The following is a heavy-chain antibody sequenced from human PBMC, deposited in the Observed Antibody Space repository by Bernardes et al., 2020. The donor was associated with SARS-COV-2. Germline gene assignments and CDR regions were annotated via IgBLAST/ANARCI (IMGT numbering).Heavy chain of an antibody. Sequence: ASVKVSCKASGYTFTSYGISWVRQAPGQGLEWMGWISAYNGNTNYAQKLQGRVTMTTDTSTSTAYMELRSLRSDDTAVYYCARGDSTYYDFWSGSIRPYYYYMDVWGKGTTVTVSS. J-gene: IGHJ6*03. CDR3: ARGDSTYYDFWSGSIRPYYYYMDV. V-gene: IGHV1-18*01. D-gene: IGHD3-3*01. CDR1: GYTFTSYG. CDR2: ISAYNGNT.